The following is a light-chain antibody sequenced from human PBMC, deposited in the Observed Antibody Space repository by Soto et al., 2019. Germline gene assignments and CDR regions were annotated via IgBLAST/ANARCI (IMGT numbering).Light chain of an antibody. CDR2: GPS. CDR1: ETVNNNF. J-gene: IGKJ2*01. CDR3: QQYGNFPYT. V-gene: IGKV3-20*01. Sequence: ETVLTQSPGTLYLSPGERATLSCRANETVNNNFLAWYGQKPGQAPRLLLHGPSRRARGIPDRFRGSGSGTDFTLTISRLEPEDFAVYYCQQYGNFPYTFGPGTKVQIK.